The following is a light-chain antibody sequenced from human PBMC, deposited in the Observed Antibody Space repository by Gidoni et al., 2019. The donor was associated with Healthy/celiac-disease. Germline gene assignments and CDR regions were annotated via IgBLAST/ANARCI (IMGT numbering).Light chain of an antibody. CDR3: QQYDNLLRT. J-gene: IGKJ1*01. Sequence: DIQMTQSPSSLSASVGDRVTITCQASQDISNYLNWYQQKPGKAPKLLIYDASNLETGVPSRFSESGSGTDFTFTISSLQPEDIATYYCQQYDNLLRTFGQGTKVEI. CDR1: QDISNY. V-gene: IGKV1-33*01. CDR2: DAS.